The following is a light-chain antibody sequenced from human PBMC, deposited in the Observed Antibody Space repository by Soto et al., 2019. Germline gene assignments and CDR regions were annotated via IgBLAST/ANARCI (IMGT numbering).Light chain of an antibody. J-gene: IGLJ2*01. CDR1: SCSIASNY. CDR3: QSYDNTNVV. Sequence: NFMLTQLLSVSESPGKTVTISCTRNSCSIASNYVQWFQQRPGSSPTTMIYEDYQRPSGVPDRFSGSVDSSSNSASLTISGLKTEDEADYYCQSYDNTNVVFGAGTKLTVL. V-gene: IGLV6-57*01. CDR2: EDY.